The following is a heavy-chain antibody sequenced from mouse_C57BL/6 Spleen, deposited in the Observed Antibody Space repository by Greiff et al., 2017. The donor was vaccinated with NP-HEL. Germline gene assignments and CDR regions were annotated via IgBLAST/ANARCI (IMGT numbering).Heavy chain of an antibody. V-gene: IGHV1-80*01. CDR2: IYPGDGDT. CDR3: ARSAYGSSYYYAMDY. CDR1: GYAFSSYW. J-gene: IGHJ4*01. D-gene: IGHD1-1*01. Sequence: QVQLQQSGAELVKPGASVKISCKASGYAFSSYWMNWVKQRPGKGLEWIGQIYPGDGDTNYNGKFKGKATLTADKSSSTAYMQLSSLTSEDSAVYFCARSAYGSSYYYAMDYWGQGTSVTVSS.